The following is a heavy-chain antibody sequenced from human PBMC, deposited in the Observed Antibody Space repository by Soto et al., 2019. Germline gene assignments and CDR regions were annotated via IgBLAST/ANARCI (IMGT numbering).Heavy chain of an antibody. CDR3: ARGYFDSGHGYDL. CDR2: IFTRDSET. Sequence: GESLKISCKGPGHLFNNHWIGWVRQTPGKGLEWMGLIFTRDSETKTSPSFQGHISFSVDNSINTVYLQWTSLKTTDTGIYFCARGYFDSGHGYDLWGQGTLVTVSS. D-gene: IGHD3-10*01. V-gene: IGHV5-51*01. J-gene: IGHJ5*02. CDR1: GHLFNNHW.